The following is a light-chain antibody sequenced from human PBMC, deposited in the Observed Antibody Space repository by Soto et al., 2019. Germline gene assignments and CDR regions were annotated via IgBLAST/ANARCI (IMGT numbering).Light chain of an antibody. Sequence: IVLTQSPATLSLWPGETAILSCRASQTVSSYLSWYQHKPGQAPRLLIYDASKRAPGIPARFSGSGSGTDFTLTIRSLEPEDFAVSYCQQRSTSITFGQGTRLEIE. V-gene: IGKV3-11*01. CDR1: QTVSSY. J-gene: IGKJ5*01. CDR2: DAS. CDR3: QQRSTSIT.